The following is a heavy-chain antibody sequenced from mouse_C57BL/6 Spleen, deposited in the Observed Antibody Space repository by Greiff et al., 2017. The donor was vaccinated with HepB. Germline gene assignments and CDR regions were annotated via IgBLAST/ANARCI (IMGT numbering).Heavy chain of an antibody. CDR3: ARDRDGYYNFDY. CDR2: ISDGGSYT. D-gene: IGHD2-3*01. Sequence: DVMLVESGGGLVKPGGSLKLSCAASGFTFSSYAMSWVRQTPEKRLEWVATISDGGSYTYYPDNVKGRFTISRDNAKNNLYLQMSHLKSEDTAMYYCARDRDGYYNFDYWGQGTTLTVSS. V-gene: IGHV5-4*01. J-gene: IGHJ2*01. CDR1: GFTFSSYA.